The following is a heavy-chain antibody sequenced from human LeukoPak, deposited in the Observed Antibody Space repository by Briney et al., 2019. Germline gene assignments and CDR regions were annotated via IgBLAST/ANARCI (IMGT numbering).Heavy chain of an antibody. V-gene: IGHV4-59*03. Sequence: SETLSLTCTVSGGSISSYYWSWIRQPPGKRLEWIGYIYYSGGTNYNPSLKSRVTISVEMSKNQFSLKLTSVTAADTAVYYCAAGGYYDSSGTDYWGQGTLVTVSS. J-gene: IGHJ4*02. CDR2: IYYSGGT. CDR3: AAGGYYDSSGTDY. CDR1: GGSISSYY. D-gene: IGHD3-22*01.